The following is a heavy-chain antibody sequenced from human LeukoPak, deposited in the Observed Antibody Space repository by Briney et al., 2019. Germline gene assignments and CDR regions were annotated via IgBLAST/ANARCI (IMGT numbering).Heavy chain of an antibody. D-gene: IGHD7-27*01. CDR3: ARTPRRTGYYFDY. CDR1: GYTFTDYY. CDR2: INPNSGGT. Sequence: ASVKVSCKASGYTFTDYYMHWVRQAPGQGLEWMGWINPNSGGTNYAQKFQGRVTMTRDTSISTAFMELSRLRSDDTAVYYCARTPRRTGYYFDYWGQGTLVTVSS. J-gene: IGHJ4*02. V-gene: IGHV1-2*02.